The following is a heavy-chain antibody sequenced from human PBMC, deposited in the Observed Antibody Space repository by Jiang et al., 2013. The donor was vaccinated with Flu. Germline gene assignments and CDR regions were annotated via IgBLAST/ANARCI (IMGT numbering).Heavy chain of an antibody. CDR1: GGSIGHYY. D-gene: IGHD2-2*01. CDR3: ARISVHDASGRDMPPVFDI. Sequence: GSGLVKPSETLSLTCTVSGGSIGHYYWSWIRQPAGKGLEWIGRINTSGTTNYSPSLKSRVTMSLDTSKNQFSLNLSSVTAADMAIYYCARISVHDASGRDMPPVFDIWGQGTMVTVS. V-gene: IGHV4-4*07. J-gene: IGHJ3*02. CDR2: INTSGTT.